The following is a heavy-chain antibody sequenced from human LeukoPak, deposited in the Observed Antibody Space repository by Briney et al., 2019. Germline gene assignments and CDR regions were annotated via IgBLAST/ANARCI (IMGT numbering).Heavy chain of an antibody. V-gene: IGHV3-30*04. CDR1: GFTFSSYA. J-gene: IGHJ4*02. Sequence: GGSLRLSCAASGFTFSSYAMHWVRQAPGKGLEWVAVVSYDGSNKYHANSVKGRFTISRDKSKNTLHLQMNSLRAEDTAIYYCARDTSFAVGATLDFWGQGTLVTVSS. CDR2: VSYDGSNK. CDR3: ARDTSFAVGATLDF. D-gene: IGHD1-26*01.